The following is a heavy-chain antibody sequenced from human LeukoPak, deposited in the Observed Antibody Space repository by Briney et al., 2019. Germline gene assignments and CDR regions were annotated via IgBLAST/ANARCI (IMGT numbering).Heavy chain of an antibody. J-gene: IGHJ4*02. CDR2: IYTSGST. D-gene: IGHD3-22*01. CDR3: ARMAVYYYDSSGSFDD. V-gene: IGHV4-61*02. CDR1: GGSISSGSYY. Sequence: SETLSLTCTVSGGSISSGSYYWSRIRQPAGKGLEWIGRIYTSGSTNYNPSLKSRVTISVDTSKNQFSLNLTSVTAADTAVYYCARMAVYYYDSSGSFDDWGQGTLVTVSS.